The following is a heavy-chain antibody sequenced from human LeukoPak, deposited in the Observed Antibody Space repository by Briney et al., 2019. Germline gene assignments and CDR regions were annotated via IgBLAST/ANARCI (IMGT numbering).Heavy chain of an antibody. CDR3: AKAGYGSGSYLRYYYYGMDV. V-gene: IGHV2-5*02. J-gene: IGHJ6*02. D-gene: IGHD3-10*01. CDR1: GLSLNTAGVG. CDR2: IYWDADK. Sequence: SGPTLVKPTQTLTLTCTLSGLSLNTAGVGVGWIRQPPGKALEWLALIYWDADKRYNPSLKTRLTITKDTSKNQVVLTVTNMDPVDTATYYCAKAGYGSGSYLRYYYYGMDVWGQGTTVTVSS.